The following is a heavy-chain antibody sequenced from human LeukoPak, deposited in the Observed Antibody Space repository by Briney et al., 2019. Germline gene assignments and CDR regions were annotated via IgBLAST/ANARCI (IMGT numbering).Heavy chain of an antibody. D-gene: IGHD3-22*01. CDR1: GDPFSSGDYN. J-gene: IGHJ3*02. CDR2: ISSSGST. V-gene: IGHV4-61*02. Sequence: PSETLSLTSTVSGDPFSSGDYNGRWFRQPPGKDLKWIGRISSSGSTNYNPSLKSRVTISVDTSKNQFSLKLSSVTAADTAVYFCARGPYSYDSSGAFDIWGQGTMVTVSS. CDR3: ARGPYSYDSSGAFDI.